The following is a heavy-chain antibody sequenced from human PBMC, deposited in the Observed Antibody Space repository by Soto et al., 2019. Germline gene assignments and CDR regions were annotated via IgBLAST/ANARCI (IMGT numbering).Heavy chain of an antibody. CDR3: ARASYCGVDCYYFFDY. CDR2: IKPNSGAT. CDR1: GYTFTGHY. J-gene: IGHJ4*02. V-gene: IGHV1-2*01. Sequence: QVHLEQSGAEVKKPGASVKVSCTASGYTFTGHYIHWVRQAPGQGLEWMGWIKPNSGATSYAQRFQGRVTSTRDTSISTAYMDLSSLRSDDTAVYYCARASYCGVDCYYFFDYWGQGTLVTVSS. D-gene: IGHD2-21*02.